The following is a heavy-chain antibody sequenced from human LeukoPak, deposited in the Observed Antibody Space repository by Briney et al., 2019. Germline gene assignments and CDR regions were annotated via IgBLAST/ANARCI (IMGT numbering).Heavy chain of an antibody. CDR3: ARGVDYYDSSGYPEYFQH. CDR2: IIPIFGTA. D-gene: IGHD3-22*01. J-gene: IGHJ1*01. CDR1: GGTFSSYA. V-gene: IGHV1-69*05. Sequence: SVKVSCKASGGTFSSYAISWVRQAPGQGLEWMGRIIPIFGTANYAQKFQGRVTITTDESTSTAYMELSSLRSEDTAVYYCARGVDYYDSSGYPEYFQHWGQGTPVTVSS.